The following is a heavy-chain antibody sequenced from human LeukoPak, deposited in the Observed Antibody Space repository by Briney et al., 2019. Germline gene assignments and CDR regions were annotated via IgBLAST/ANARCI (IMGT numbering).Heavy chain of an antibody. D-gene: IGHD6-13*01. V-gene: IGHV3-30*02. CDR2: IRYDGSNK. J-gene: IGHJ4*02. CDR1: GFTFSSYA. CDR3: AKSGGNSWSGFDY. Sequence: GGSLRLSCAASGFTFSSYAMSWVRQAPGKGLEWVAFIRYDGSNKYYADSVKGRFTISRDNSKNTLFLEMNSLRAEDTAVYYCAKSGGNSWSGFDYWGQGTLVTVST.